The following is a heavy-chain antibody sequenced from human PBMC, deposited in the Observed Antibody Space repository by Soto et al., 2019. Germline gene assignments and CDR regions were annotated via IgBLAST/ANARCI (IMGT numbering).Heavy chain of an antibody. Sequence: EVQLVESGGGLVQPGGSLRLSCAASGFTFSSYAMHWVRQAPGKGLEYVSAISSNGGSTYYANSVKGRFTISRDNSKNTQYLQMGSLRAEDMAVYYCARDATVTIWRWYFDLWGRGTLVTVSS. V-gene: IGHV3-64*01. J-gene: IGHJ2*01. CDR1: GFTFSSYA. CDR2: ISSNGGST. CDR3: ARDATVTIWRWYFDL. D-gene: IGHD4-17*01.